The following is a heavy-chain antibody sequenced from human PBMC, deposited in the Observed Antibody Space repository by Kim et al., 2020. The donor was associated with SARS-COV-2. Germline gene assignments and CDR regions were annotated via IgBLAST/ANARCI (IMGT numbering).Heavy chain of an antibody. J-gene: IGHJ2*01. D-gene: IGHD3-16*01. CDR3: ARSLWAKVSAHVGVYF. V-gene: IGHV3-33*08. Sequence: GGSLRLSCEASGFALSSYWMSWVRQAPGKGLDWVASLWSEGRGRFYADSVRGRFTISRDTAQNSLYLHMDNLRVEDSAVYYCARSLWAKVSAHVGVYF. CDR2: LWSEGRGR. CDR1: GFALSSYW.